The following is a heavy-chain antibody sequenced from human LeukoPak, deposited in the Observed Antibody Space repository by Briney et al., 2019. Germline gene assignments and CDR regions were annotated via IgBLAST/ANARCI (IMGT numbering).Heavy chain of an antibody. V-gene: IGHV3-73*01. Sequence: GGSLRLSCAASGFTFSGSAMHWVRQASGKGLEWVGRIRNKANSYATAYAASVKGRFTISRDDSKNTAYLQMNSLRAEDTAVYYCAKSPSGRYYDFWSGPPRDFDYWGQGTLVTVSS. CDR3: AKSPSGRYYDFWSGPPRDFDY. CDR2: IRNKANSYAT. D-gene: IGHD3-3*01. J-gene: IGHJ4*02. CDR1: GFTFSGSA.